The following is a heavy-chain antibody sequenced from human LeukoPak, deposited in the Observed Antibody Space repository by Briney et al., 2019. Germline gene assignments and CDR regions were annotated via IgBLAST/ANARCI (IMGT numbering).Heavy chain of an antibody. D-gene: IGHD3-10*01. V-gene: IGHV3-30-3*01. Sequence: QPGRSLRIFCAATGFTFSNYEIHWGRQAPGKGLEWVAFISDDGSRQHYADSVKGRFTISRDNSKNTLNLQMNSLRAEDTAVYYCVKDRTGTYNLDYWRQGTRVTVSS. CDR2: ISDDGSRQ. J-gene: IGHJ4*02. CDR3: VKDRTGTYNLDY. CDR1: GFTFSNYE.